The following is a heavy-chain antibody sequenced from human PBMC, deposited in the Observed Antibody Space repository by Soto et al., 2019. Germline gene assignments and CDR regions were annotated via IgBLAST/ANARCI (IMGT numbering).Heavy chain of an antibody. CDR3: ARVRAAVAGIGRGAFDI. CDR2: INAGNGNT. CDR1: GYTFTSYA. D-gene: IGHD6-19*01. J-gene: IGHJ3*02. Sequence: QVQLVQSGAEVNKPGASVKVSCKASGYTFTSYAMHWVRQAPGQRLEWMGWINAGNGNTKYSQKFQGRVTITRDTAASTAYMELSSLRSDDTAVYYCARVRAAVAGIGRGAFDIWGQGTMVTVSS. V-gene: IGHV1-3*01.